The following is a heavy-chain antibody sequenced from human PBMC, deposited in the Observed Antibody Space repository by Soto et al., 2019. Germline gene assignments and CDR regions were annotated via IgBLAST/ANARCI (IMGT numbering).Heavy chain of an antibody. CDR3: ARADIVVVPASLYYYYGMDV. D-gene: IGHD2-15*01. CDR1: GYTFPIYA. V-gene: IGHV1-69*13. J-gene: IGHJ6*02. Sequence: GASVKVSCKASGYTFPIYAMHWARQAPGQRLEWMGWINPVSGTANYAQKVQGRVTITADESTSTAYMELSSLRSEDTAVYYCARADIVVVPASLYYYYGMDVWGQGTTVTVSS. CDR2: INPVSGTA.